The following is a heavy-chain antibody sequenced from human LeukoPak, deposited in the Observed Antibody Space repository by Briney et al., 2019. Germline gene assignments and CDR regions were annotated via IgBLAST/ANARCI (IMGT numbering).Heavy chain of an antibody. CDR2: INHSGST. Sequence: SETLSLTCAVYGGSFSGYHWSWIRQPPGKGLEWIGEINHSGSTKYNPSLKSRVTISVDTSKNQFSLKLSSVTAADTAVYYCAFYDSSGYYLSDYWGQGTLVTVSS. D-gene: IGHD3-22*01. CDR3: AFYDSSGYYLSDY. J-gene: IGHJ4*02. CDR1: GGSFSGYH. V-gene: IGHV4-34*01.